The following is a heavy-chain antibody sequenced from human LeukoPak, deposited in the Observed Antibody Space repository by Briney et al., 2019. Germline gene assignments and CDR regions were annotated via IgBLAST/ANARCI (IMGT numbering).Heavy chain of an antibody. CDR2: IYYSGST. V-gene: IGHV4-39*07. D-gene: IGHD7-27*01. Sequence: KPSETLSLTCTVSGGSISSSSYYWGWIRQPPGKGLEWIGSIYYSGSTYYNPSLKSRVTISVDTSKNQFSLKLSSVTAADTAVYYCASSANWGEYYFDYWGQGTLVTVSS. CDR1: GGSISSSSYY. J-gene: IGHJ4*02. CDR3: ASSANWGEYYFDY.